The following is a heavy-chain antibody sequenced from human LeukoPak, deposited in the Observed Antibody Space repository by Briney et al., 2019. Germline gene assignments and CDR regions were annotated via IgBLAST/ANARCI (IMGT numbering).Heavy chain of an antibody. J-gene: IGHJ4*02. V-gene: IGHV4-39*01. CDR2: IYYSGST. CDR3: GRQREDYGDYLLYYFDY. CDR1: GGSISSSSYY. Sequence: SETLSLTCTVSGGSISSSSYYWGWIRQPPGKGLEWIGSIYYSGSTYYNPSLKSRVTISVDTSKNQFSLKLSSVTAADTAVYYCGRQREDYGDYLLYYFDYWGQGTLVTVSS. D-gene: IGHD4-17*01.